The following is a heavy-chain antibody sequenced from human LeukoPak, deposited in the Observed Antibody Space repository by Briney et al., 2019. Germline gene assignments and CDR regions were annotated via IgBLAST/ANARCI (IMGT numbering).Heavy chain of an antibody. V-gene: IGHV1-2*02. CDR3: ARGPYDFWSGFNRHWFDP. CDR1: GYTFTGYY. CDR2: INPNSGGT. Sequence: ASVKVSCKASGYTFTGYYMHWVRQAPGQGLEWMGWINPNSGGTNYAQKFQGRVTMTWDTSISTAYMELSRLRSDDTAVYYCARGPYDFWSGFNRHWFDPWGQGTLVTVSS. J-gene: IGHJ5*02. D-gene: IGHD3-3*01.